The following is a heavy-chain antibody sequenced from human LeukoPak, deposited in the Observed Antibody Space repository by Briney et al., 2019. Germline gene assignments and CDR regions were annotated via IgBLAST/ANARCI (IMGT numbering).Heavy chain of an antibody. D-gene: IGHD6-13*01. V-gene: IGHV3-23*01. CDR2: ITDIGGHT. J-gene: IGHJ4*02. Sequence: GGSLRLACAASGFTLNNYAVGCVRQAPGKGLEWVAAITDIGGHTYYADSVKGRFTISRDNSQNTLYLQMNSLRAEDTAVYYCPKGSAAARPYYFDYWGQGILVTVSS. CDR3: PKGSAAARPYYFDY. CDR1: GFTLNNYA.